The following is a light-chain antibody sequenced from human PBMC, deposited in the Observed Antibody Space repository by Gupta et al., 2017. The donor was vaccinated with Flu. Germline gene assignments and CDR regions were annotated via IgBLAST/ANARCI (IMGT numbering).Light chain of an antibody. CDR3: QQRSGLPYT. CDR2: YAS. J-gene: IGKJ2*01. V-gene: IGKV6-21*01. CDR1: QSIGSG. Sequence: PDFQSVTPKEKVTITCRASQSIGSGLNWYQQKPGQPPKVLVNYASQDGSGVPSRFSGSGSGTDFTLTINSVEAEDAATYYCQQRSGLPYTFGQGTKLEIK.